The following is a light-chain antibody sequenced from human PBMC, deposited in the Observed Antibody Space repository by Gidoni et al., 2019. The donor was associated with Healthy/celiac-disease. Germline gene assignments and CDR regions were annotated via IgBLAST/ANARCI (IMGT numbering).Light chain of an antibody. CDR2: KAS. CDR3: QQYNSYSPEVT. CDR1: QSISSW. V-gene: IGKV1-5*03. J-gene: IGKJ3*01. Sequence: DIQMTQSPSTLSASVGDRVTIPCRASQSISSWLAWYQQKPGKAPKLLIYKASSLESGVPSRFSRSGSGTEFTLTISSLQPDDFATYYCQQYNSYSPEVTFGPGTKVDIK.